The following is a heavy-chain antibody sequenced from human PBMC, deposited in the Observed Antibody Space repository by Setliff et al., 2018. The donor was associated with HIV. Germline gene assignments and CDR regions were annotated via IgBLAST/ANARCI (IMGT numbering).Heavy chain of an antibody. Sequence: ASVKVSCKASGYSFTTSGVSWVRQAPGQGLEWMGWINIRSGNTNYAQKFQGRVTMTTDTSTSTAYMGLRSLRSDDTAVYYCARAPWSRGWSDAFDVWGQGTMVTVAS. D-gene: IGHD6-19*01. CDR3: ARAPWSRGWSDAFDV. CDR1: GYSFTTSG. J-gene: IGHJ3*01. V-gene: IGHV1-18*01. CDR2: INIRSGNT.